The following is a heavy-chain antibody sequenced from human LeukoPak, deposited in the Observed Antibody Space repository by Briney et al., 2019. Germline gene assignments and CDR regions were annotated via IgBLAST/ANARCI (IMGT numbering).Heavy chain of an antibody. CDR1: VGSFSGYY. Sequence: SETLSLTCAVYVGSFSGYYWSLIRQPPGKGLEWIGEINHSGSTNYNPSLKGRVTISVDTSKNQFSLKLSSVTAADTAVYYCARLRRIAAAARNFDYWGQGTLVTVSS. CDR2: INHSGST. V-gene: IGHV4-34*01. CDR3: ARLRRIAAAARNFDY. D-gene: IGHD6-13*01. J-gene: IGHJ4*02.